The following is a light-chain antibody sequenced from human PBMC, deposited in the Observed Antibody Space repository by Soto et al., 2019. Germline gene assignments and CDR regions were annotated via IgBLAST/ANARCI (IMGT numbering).Light chain of an antibody. CDR1: QSVPSR. J-gene: IGKJ1*01. Sequence: EIVMTQSPATLSVSPGERATLSCRASQSVPSRIAWYQQKPGQAPRLLIYGASSRATGIPDRFSGSGSGTDFTLTISRLEPEDFAVYYCQQYGSSPTFGQGTKVDIK. CDR2: GAS. V-gene: IGKV3-20*01. CDR3: QQYGSSPT.